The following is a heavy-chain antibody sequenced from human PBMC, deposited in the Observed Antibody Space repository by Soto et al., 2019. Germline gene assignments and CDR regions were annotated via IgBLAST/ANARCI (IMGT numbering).Heavy chain of an antibody. CDR1: GGSISSYY. D-gene: IGHD2-21*02. V-gene: IGHV4-59*01. J-gene: IGHJ6*02. CDR2: IYYSGST. CDR3: ARVAAAYCGGDCPNYYYYGMDV. Sequence: SETLSLTCTVSGGSISSYYWSWIRQPPGKGLEWIGYIYYSGSTNYNPSLKSRVTISVDTSKNQFSLKLSSVTAADTAVYYCARVAAAYCGGDCPNYYYYGMDVWGQGTTVTVSS.